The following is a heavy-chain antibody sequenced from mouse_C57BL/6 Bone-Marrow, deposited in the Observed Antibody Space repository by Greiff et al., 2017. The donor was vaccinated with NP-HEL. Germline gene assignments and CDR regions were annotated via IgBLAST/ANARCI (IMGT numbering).Heavy chain of an antibody. CDR3: TLITTLGDY. CDR2: IDPENGDT. V-gene: IGHV14-4*01. D-gene: IGHD1-1*01. J-gene: IGHJ2*01. Sequence: VQLQQSGAELVRPGASVKLSCTASGFNIKDDYMHWVKQRPEQGLEWIGWIDPENGDTEYAPKFQGKATITADTSSNTAYLQLSSLTSEDTAVYYCTLITTLGDYWGQGTTLTVSS. CDR1: GFNIKDDY.